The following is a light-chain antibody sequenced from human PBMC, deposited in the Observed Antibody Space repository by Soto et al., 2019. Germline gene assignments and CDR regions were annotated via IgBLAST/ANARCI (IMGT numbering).Light chain of an antibody. CDR3: QSYDSSVV. J-gene: IGLJ2*01. CDR2: GNS. Sequence: QSVLTQPPSVSGAPGQRVTISCTGSSSNIGAGYDVHWYQQLPGTAPKLLIYGNSNRTSGVPYRFSGSKSGTSASLAIPGRQAEDEAYYYCQSYDSSVVFGGGTKLTVL. CDR1: SSNIGAGYD. V-gene: IGLV1-40*01.